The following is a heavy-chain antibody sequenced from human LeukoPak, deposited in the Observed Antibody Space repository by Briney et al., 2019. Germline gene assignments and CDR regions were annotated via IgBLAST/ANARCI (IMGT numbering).Heavy chain of an antibody. CDR2: INHSGST. J-gene: IGHJ4*02. CDR1: GGSFSGYY. Sequence: SETLSLTCAVYGGSFSGYYWSWIRQPPGKGLEWIGEINHSGSTNYNPSLKSRVTISVDTSKNQFSLKLSSVTAADTAVYYCARGTYSTTWLGVVYFDYWGQGTLVTVSS. V-gene: IGHV4-34*01. D-gene: IGHD6-13*01. CDR3: ARGTYSTTWLGVVYFDY.